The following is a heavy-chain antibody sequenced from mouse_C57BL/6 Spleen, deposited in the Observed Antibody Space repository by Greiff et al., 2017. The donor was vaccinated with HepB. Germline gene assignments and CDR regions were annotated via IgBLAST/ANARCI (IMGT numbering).Heavy chain of an antibody. J-gene: IGHJ2*01. D-gene: IGHD4-1*01. CDR1: GYTFTSYW. CDR3: ATGPDY. CDR2: IYPRDGST. V-gene: IGHV1-55*01. Sequence: VQLQQPGAELVKPGASVKMSCKASGYTFTSYWITWVKQRPGQGLEWIGDIYPRDGSTKYNEKFKGKATLTVDTSSSTAYMELHSLTSEDSAVYFCATGPDYWGQGTTLTVSS.